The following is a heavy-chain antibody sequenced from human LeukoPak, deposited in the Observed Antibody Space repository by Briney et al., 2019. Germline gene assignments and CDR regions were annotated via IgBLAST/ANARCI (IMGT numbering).Heavy chain of an antibody. CDR2: IIPLFGTP. CDR3: ARARRLGEFRDAFDT. V-gene: IGHV1-69*13. D-gene: IGHD3-16*01. CDR1: GGTFSTYA. J-gene: IGHJ3*02. Sequence: SVKVSCKASGGTFSTYAINWVRQAPGQGLKWMGGIIPLFGTPNYAQKFQGRVTITADGSTSTAYMDLSSLGSEDTAVYYCARARRLGEFRDAFDTWGQGTVVTVSS.